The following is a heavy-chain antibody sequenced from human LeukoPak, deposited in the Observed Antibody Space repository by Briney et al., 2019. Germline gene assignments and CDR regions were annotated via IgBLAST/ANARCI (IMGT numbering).Heavy chain of an antibody. CDR2: IIPILGMA. CDR3: AREGNLDDSSGYYYYFDY. Sequence: GASVKVSCKASGGTFSSYTISWVRQAPGQGLEWMGRIIPILGMANYAQKFQGRVTITADKSTSTAYMELSSLRSEDTAVYYCAREGNLDDSSGYYYYFDYWGQGTLVTVSS. CDR1: GGTFSSYT. J-gene: IGHJ4*02. V-gene: IGHV1-69*04. D-gene: IGHD3-22*01.